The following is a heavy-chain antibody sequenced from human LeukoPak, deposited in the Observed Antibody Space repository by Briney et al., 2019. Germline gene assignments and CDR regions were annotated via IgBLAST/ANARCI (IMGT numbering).Heavy chain of an antibody. CDR3: ARDQVVPAAIYSDY. V-gene: IGHV3-48*04. CDR1: GFTFSSYS. Sequence: GGSLRLSCAASGFTFSSYSMNWVRQAPGKGLEWVSYISSSGSTIYYADSVKGRFTISRDNAKNSLYLQMNSLRAEDTAVYYCARDQVVPAAIYSDYWGQGTLVTVSS. CDR2: ISSSGSTI. D-gene: IGHD2-2*01. J-gene: IGHJ4*02.